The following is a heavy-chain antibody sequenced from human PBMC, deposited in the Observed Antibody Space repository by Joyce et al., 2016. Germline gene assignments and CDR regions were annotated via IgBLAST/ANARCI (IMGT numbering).Heavy chain of an antibody. CDR3: ARGRTLLD. J-gene: IGHJ4*02. CDR1: GYILTNND. Sequence: QVQLVQSGAQVTKPGASVKVSCKASGYILTNNDIQWVRQAPGQSLEWIGWVSGCSGRTKYSQNFQGRLTFTRDTSATTAYMELSSLRIEDTAFYYCARGRTLLDWGQGTLVTVSS. CDR2: VSGCSGRT. V-gene: IGHV1-3*01.